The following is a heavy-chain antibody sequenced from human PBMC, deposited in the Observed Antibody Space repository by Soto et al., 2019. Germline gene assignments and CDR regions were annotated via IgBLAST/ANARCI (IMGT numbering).Heavy chain of an antibody. CDR3: ARGTDDSSGYYLCFDY. CDR1: GGTFSSYA. J-gene: IGHJ4*02. D-gene: IGHD3-22*01. Sequence: QVQLVQSGAEVKKPGSSVKVSCKASGGTFSSYAISWVRQAPGQGLEWMGGIIPIFGTANYAQKFQGRVTITADESTSTAYMELSSLRSEDTAVYYCARGTDDSSGYYLCFDYWGQGPLVTVSS. V-gene: IGHV1-69*12. CDR2: IIPIFGTA.